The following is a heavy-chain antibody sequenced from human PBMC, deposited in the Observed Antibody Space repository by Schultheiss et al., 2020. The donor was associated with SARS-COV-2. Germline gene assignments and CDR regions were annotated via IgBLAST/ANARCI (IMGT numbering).Heavy chain of an antibody. V-gene: IGHV3-23*01. CDR1: GFTFSSYA. CDR3: ARVVVPAAIDYYGMDV. D-gene: IGHD2-2*02. J-gene: IGHJ6*02. Sequence: GGSLRLSCAASGFTFSSYAMSWVRQAPGKGLEWVSAISSNGGSTYYADSVKGRFTISRDNAKNSLYLQMNSLRAEDTAVYYCARVVVPAAIDYYGMDVWGQGTTVTVSS. CDR2: ISSNGGST.